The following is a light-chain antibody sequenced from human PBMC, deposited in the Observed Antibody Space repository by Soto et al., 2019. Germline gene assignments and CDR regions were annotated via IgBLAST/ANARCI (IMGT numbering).Light chain of an antibody. J-gene: IGLJ1*01. CDR1: SSDVGSYNV. Sequence: QSALTQPASVSGSPGQSITISCTGTSSDVGSYNVVSWYQQHPGKAPKVMIYEVSKRPSGVSNRFSGSKFGNTASLTISGLQADDEADYYCCSYAGSSTYVFGTGTKLTVL. CDR2: EVS. CDR3: CSYAGSSTYV. V-gene: IGLV2-23*02.